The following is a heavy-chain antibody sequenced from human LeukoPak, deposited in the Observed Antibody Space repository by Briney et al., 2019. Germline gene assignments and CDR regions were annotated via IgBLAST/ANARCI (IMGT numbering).Heavy chain of an antibody. Sequence: SGPTLVKPTQTLTLTCTFSGFSLSTSGVGVGWIRQPPGKALEWLALIYWNDDKRHSPSLKSRLTITKDTSKNQVVLTMTNMDPVDTATYYCAHHKYFWSGHTDVFDYWGQGTLVTVSS. CDR1: GFSLSTSGVG. D-gene: IGHD3-3*01. CDR2: IYWNDDK. V-gene: IGHV2-5*01. CDR3: AHHKYFWSGHTDVFDY. J-gene: IGHJ4*02.